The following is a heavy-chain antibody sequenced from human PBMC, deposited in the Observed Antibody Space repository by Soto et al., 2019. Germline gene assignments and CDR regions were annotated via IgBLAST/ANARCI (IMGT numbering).Heavy chain of an antibody. CDR1: GFTFSDYA. Sequence: HPGGSLRLSCAASGFTFSDYAVHWVRQAPGEGLEWVAVISYDGSNRYYADSVKGRFTISRDNSKNTLYLQMIRLRAEDTAVYYCARDRGIRYSSSWTYYYYYGLDVWGQGTTVTVSS. J-gene: IGHJ6*02. D-gene: IGHD6-13*01. V-gene: IGHV3-30-3*01. CDR3: ARDRGIRYSSSWTYYYYYGLDV. CDR2: ISYDGSNR.